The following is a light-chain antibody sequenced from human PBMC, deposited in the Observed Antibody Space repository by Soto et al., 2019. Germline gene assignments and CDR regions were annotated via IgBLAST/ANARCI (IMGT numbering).Light chain of an antibody. CDR2: AAS. V-gene: IGKV1-39*01. J-gene: IGKJ1*01. CDR3: HQSYSAPWT. Sequence: TQSPGTLSLSPGERVTITCRASQSISRYLNWYRQKPGRAPNLLIYAASNLQSGVPSRFSGSGSGTDFTLTISSLQPGDFATYYCHQSYSAPWTFGQGTKVEIK. CDR1: QSISRY.